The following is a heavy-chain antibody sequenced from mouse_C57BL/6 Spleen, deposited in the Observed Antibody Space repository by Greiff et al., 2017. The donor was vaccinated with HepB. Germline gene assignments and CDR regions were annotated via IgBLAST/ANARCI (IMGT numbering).Heavy chain of an antibody. CDR2: ISSGSSTI. D-gene: IGHD1-1*01. J-gene: IGHJ1*03. V-gene: IGHV5-17*01. CDR3: ARRGYYGSSPNWYFDV. Sequence: EVNVVESGGGLVKPGGSLKLSCAASGFTFSDYGMHWVRQAPEKGLEWVAYISSGSSTIYYADTVKGRFTISRDNAKNTLFLQMTSLRSEDTAMYYCARRGYYGSSPNWYFDVWGTGTTVTVSS. CDR1: GFTFSDYG.